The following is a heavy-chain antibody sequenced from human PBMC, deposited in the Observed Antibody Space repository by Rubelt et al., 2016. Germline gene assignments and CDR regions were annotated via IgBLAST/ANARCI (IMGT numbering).Heavy chain of an antibody. V-gene: IGHV3-7*05. CDR1: GFTFSSYW. Sequence: EVQLLESGGGLVQPGGSLRLSCAASGFTFSSYWMSWVRQAPGKGLEWVANIKQDGSEKYYVDSVKGRFTISRDNAKNSLYLQMNSLRAEDTAVYYCARDVGATTAATTLFDYWGQGTLVTVSS. CDR3: ARDVGATTAATTLFDY. J-gene: IGHJ4*02. CDR2: IKQDGSEK. D-gene: IGHD1-26*01.